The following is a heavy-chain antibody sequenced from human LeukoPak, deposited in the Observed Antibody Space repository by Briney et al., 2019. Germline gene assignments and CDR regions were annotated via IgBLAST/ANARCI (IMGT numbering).Heavy chain of an antibody. V-gene: IGHV3-21*01. CDR1: GYTFSSYS. Sequence: KPGGSLRLSCAPSGYTFSSYSMNWLRQAPGKGLEWVSSISSSSSYIYYADSVKGRFTISRDNAKNSLYLQMNSLRAEDTAVYYCARVAGDDYWGQGTLVTVSS. J-gene: IGHJ4*02. CDR2: ISSSSSYI. D-gene: IGHD6-19*01. CDR3: ARVAGDDY.